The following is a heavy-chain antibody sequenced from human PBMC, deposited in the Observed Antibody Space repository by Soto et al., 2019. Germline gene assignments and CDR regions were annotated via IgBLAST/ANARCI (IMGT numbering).Heavy chain of an antibody. V-gene: IGHV3-30*04. CDR1: GFSFSRYA. Sequence: PGGSLRLSCAASGFSFSRYAIHWVRQAPGKGLEWVAVISKDGSHKYYLESVKGRFTISRDNSKNILSLQMNSLRDEDTAVYYCARSRSGAVADSFDFWGQGTLVTVSS. CDR3: ARSRSGAVADSFDF. D-gene: IGHD3-10*01. CDR2: ISKDGSHK. J-gene: IGHJ4*02.